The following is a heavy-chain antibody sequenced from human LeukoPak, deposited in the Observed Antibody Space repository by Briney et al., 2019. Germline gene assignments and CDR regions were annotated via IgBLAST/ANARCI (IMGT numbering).Heavy chain of an antibody. J-gene: IGHJ4*02. Sequence: SETLSLTCTVSGGSISGSSYSWGWIRQPPGKGLEWIGTIYYRGNTYSNPSLKSRVTICVDTSENHFSLRLSSVTAADTAMYYCARHTVTRGSNYVYVFDYWGQGTLVTVSS. V-gene: IGHV4-39*01. CDR2: IYYRGNT. CDR1: GGSISGSSYS. CDR3: ARHTVTRGSNYVYVFDY. D-gene: IGHD5-18*01.